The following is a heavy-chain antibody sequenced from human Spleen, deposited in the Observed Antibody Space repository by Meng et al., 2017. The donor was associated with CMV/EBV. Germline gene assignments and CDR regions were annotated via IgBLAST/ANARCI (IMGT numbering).Heavy chain of an antibody. D-gene: IGHD2-2*01. CDR2: IWYDGSNK. CDR3: ARDLGDQLLWTYWFDP. Sequence: GESLKISCAASGFTFSSYGMHWVRQAPGKGLEWVAVIWYDGSNKYYADSVKGRFTISRDNAKNSLYLQMNSLRAEDTAVYYCARDLGDQLLWTYWFDPWGQGTLVTVSS. CDR1: GFTFSSYG. J-gene: IGHJ5*02. V-gene: IGHV3-33*01.